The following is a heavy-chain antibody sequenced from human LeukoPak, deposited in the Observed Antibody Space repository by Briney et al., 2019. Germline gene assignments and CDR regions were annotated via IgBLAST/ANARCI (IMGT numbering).Heavy chain of an antibody. V-gene: IGHV4-39*01. J-gene: IGHJ4*02. D-gene: IGHD6-13*01. CDR2: IYYSGST. Sequence: SETLSLTCTVSGDSISSSSYYWGWIRQPPGKGLEWIGSIYYSGSTYYNPSLKGRVTISVDTSKNQFSLKLSSVTAADTAVYYCARHGSSWYYFDYWGQGTLVTVSS. CDR3: ARHGSSWYYFDY. CDR1: GDSISSSSYY.